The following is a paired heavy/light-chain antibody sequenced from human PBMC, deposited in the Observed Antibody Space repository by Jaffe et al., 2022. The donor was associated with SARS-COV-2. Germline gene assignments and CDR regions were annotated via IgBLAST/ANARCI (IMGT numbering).Light chain of an antibody. V-gene: IGKV2-28*01. J-gene: IGKJ1*01. CDR1: QSLLHNNGYNY. Sequence: DIVMTQSPLSLPVTPGEPASISCRSSQSLLHNNGYNYLDWYLQKPGQSPQLLIYLGSYRASGVPDRFSGSGSGTDFTLKISRVEAEDVGVYYCMQPLHTAWTFGQGTKVEIK. CDR2: LGS. CDR3: MQPLHTAWT.
Heavy chain of an antibody. J-gene: IGHJ6*02. D-gene: IGHD6-19*01. CDR2: ISKSGDKT. V-gene: IGHV3-23*01. CDR3: AKGPNSSGWPDYYDYYGMDV. Sequence: EVQLLESGGGLVQPGGSLRLSCAASEFTFSSNAMSWVRQAPGKGLEWVSAISKSGDKTYYADSVKGRFTISRDNFKNTLDLQMNSLRAEDSAVYYCAKGPNSSGWPDYYDYYGMDVWGQGTTVTVSS. CDR1: EFTFSSNA.